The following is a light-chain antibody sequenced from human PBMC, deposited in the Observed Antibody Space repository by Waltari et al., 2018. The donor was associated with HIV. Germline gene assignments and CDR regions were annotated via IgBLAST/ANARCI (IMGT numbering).Light chain of an antibody. CDR2: GAS. CDR3: QQSYSTPRT. Sequence: DIQMTQSPSSLSASVGDRVTITCRASQTISSYLNWYQPKPGKAPMLLIYGASTLHSGVPSRFSGSGSGTDFTLTISSLQPEDFATYYCQQSYSTPRTFGQGTKLEIK. CDR1: QTISSY. J-gene: IGKJ2*01. V-gene: IGKV1-39*01.